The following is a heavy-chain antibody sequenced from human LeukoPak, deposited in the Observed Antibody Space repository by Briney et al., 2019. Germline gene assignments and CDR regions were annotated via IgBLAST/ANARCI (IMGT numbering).Heavy chain of an antibody. CDR2: ISSSSSYI. Sequence: GGSLRLSCAASGFTFSSYSMNWVRQAPGKGLEWVSSISSSSSYIYYADSVKGRFTISRDNAKNSLYLQMNSLRAEDTAVYYCARDIDYYDSSSPVFDYWGQGTLVTVSS. CDR3: ARDIDYYDSSSPVFDY. J-gene: IGHJ4*02. CDR1: GFTFSSYS. V-gene: IGHV3-21*01. D-gene: IGHD3-22*01.